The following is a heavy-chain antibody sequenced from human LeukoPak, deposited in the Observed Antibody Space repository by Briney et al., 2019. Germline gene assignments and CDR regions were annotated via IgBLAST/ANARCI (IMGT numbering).Heavy chain of an antibody. CDR2: ICPGDSDT. V-gene: IGHV5-51*01. CDR3: ARLAYYYDSSGYYAPGYFDD. CDR1: GYSFTSYW. Sequence: GESLKISCKGSGYSFTSYWIGWVRQLPGKGLEWRGIICPGDSDTRYSPSFQGQVTISADKSISTAYLQWSSLKASDTAMYYCARLAYYYDSSGYYAPGYFDDWGQGALVTVSS. D-gene: IGHD3-22*01. J-gene: IGHJ4*02.